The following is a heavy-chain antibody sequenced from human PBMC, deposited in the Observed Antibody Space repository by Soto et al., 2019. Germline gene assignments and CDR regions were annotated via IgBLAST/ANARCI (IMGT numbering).Heavy chain of an antibody. CDR1: GASIGSVGW. CDR3: ARHEGWTGPDQ. D-gene: IGHD2-8*02. V-gene: IGHV4-4*02. J-gene: IGHJ5*02. Sequence: SETLSLTCAVSGASIGSVGWWSWVRQPPGKGLEWIAEIFHDGNTNYSPSLKSRVTISVDKSQNHFSLNVYSVTAADTAVYYCARHEGWTGPDQWGQGTLVTVSS. CDR2: IFHDGNT.